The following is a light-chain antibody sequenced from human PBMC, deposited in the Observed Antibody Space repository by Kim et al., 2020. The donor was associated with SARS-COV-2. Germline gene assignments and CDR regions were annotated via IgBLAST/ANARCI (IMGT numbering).Light chain of an antibody. CDR3: SAWDDSLKAWV. Sequence: RQPATLTCTGNRNSIGDQGVAWPQQHQGHPPKLLSYRNNKRPSGIAERFSASRSGNAAFLTITGLQPEDEADYYCSAWDDSLKAWVFGGGTQLTVL. J-gene: IGLJ3*02. CDR1: RNSIGDQG. V-gene: IGLV10-54*04. CDR2: RNN.